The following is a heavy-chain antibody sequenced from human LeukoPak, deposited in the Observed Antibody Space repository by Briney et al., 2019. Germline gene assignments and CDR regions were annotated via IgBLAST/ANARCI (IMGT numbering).Heavy chain of an antibody. CDR3: AKESNYYDSSGSDP. CDR2: IVHDGNNK. CDR1: GFTFNSYG. J-gene: IGHJ5*02. D-gene: IGHD3-22*01. Sequence: GGSLRLSCAASGFTFNSYGMHWVRQAPGKGLEWVAVIVHDGNNKYYADSVKGRFTISRDNSKNTLYLQMNSLRAEDTAVYYCAKESNYYDSSGSDPWGQGTLVTVSS. V-gene: IGHV3-30*18.